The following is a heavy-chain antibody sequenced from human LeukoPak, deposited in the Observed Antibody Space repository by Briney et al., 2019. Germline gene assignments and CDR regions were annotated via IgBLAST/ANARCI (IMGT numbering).Heavy chain of an antibody. J-gene: IGHJ4*02. CDR2: IKPYTGAT. V-gene: IGHV1-2*02. CDR1: GYTFTGYY. D-gene: IGHD1-1*01. Sequence: GASVKVSCKASGYTFTGYYIHWVRQAPGQGLEWMGWIKPYTGATNYALKFQGRVTMTRDTSISTAYMELSRLRSDDTAVYYCAREGTTGTTGFDYWGQGTLVTVSS. CDR3: AREGTTGTTGFDY.